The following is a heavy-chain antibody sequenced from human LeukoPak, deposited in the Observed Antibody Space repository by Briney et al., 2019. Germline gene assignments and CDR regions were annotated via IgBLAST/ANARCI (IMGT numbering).Heavy chain of an antibody. V-gene: IGHV3-53*01. J-gene: IGHJ1*01. CDR3: ARCDYGGSKPEYFQH. D-gene: IGHD4-23*01. Sequence: PGGSLRLSCAASGFTVSSNYMSWVRQAPGKGLEWVSVIYSGGSTYYADSVKGRFTISRDNSKNTLYLQMNSLRAEDTAVYYCARCDYGGSKPEYFQHWGQGTLVTVSS. CDR1: GFTVSSNY. CDR2: IYSGGST.